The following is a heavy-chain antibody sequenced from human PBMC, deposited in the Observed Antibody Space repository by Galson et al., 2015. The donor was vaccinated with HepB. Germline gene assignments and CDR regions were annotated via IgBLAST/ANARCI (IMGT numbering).Heavy chain of an antibody. CDR2: ISAHNGNT. J-gene: IGHJ4*02. CDR1: GYTFTSYG. D-gene: IGHD6-19*01. CDR3: AREWVDSSGWYYFDY. V-gene: IGHV1-18*04. Sequence: SVKVSCKASGYTFTSYGISWVRQAPGQGLEWMGWISAHNGNTNFAQKVQGRVTLTTDISTSTAYMELRSLRSDDTAVYYCAREWVDSSGWYYFDYWGQGTLVTVSS.